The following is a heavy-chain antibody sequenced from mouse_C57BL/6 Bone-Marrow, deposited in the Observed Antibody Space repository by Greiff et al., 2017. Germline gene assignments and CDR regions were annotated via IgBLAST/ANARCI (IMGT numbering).Heavy chain of an antibody. J-gene: IGHJ1*03. CDR1: GYTFTSYW. Sequence: QVQLQQPGAELVKPGASVKLSCKASGYTFTSYWMQWVKQRPGQGLEWIREIDPSDSYTNYNQKFKGKATLTVDTSSSTAYMQLSSLTSEDSAVYYCARGYDYDGYFDVWGTGTTVTVSS. D-gene: IGHD2-4*01. V-gene: IGHV1-50*01. CDR2: IDPSDSYT. CDR3: ARGYDYDGYFDV.